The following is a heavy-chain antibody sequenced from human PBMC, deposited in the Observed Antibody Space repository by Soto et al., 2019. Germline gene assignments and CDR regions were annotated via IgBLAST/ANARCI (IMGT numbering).Heavy chain of an antibody. CDR3: ARDGYCSGGSCYLPGVWFDP. D-gene: IGHD2-15*01. J-gene: IGHJ5*02. Sequence: ASVKVSCKASGYTFTSYGISWVRQAPGQGLEWMGWISAYNGNTNYAQKLQGRVTMTTDTSTSTAYMELRSLRSDDTAVYYCARDGYCSGGSCYLPGVWFDPWGQGTLVTVSS. V-gene: IGHV1-18*01. CDR2: ISAYNGNT. CDR1: GYTFTSYG.